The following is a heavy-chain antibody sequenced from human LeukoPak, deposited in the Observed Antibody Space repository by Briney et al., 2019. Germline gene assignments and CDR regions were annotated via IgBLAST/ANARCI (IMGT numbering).Heavy chain of an antibody. V-gene: IGHV3-74*01. D-gene: IGHD5-24*01. CDR2: INSDGSST. CDR3: AKTIPYWYFDL. Sequence: GGSLRLSCAASGFTFSSYWMHWVRQAPGKGLVWVSRINSDGSSTSYADSVKGRFTISRDNSKNTLYLQMNSLTAEDTAKYYCAKTIPYWYFDLWGRGTLVTVSS. CDR1: GFTFSSYW. J-gene: IGHJ2*01.